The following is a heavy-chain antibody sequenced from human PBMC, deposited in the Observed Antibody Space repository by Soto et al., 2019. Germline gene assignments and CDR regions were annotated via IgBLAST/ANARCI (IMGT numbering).Heavy chain of an antibody. D-gene: IGHD4-17*01. V-gene: IGHV5-10-1*01. Sequence: GESLKISCKGSGYSFTSYWISWVRQMPGKGLEWMGRIDPSDSYTNYSPSFQGHVTISADKSISTAYLQWSSLKASDTAMYYCARADLYTDYGGNSGWNPKRRNYYYGMDVWGQGTTVTVSS. CDR2: IDPSDSYT. J-gene: IGHJ6*02. CDR1: GYSFTSYW. CDR3: ARADLYTDYGGNSGWNPKRRNYYYGMDV.